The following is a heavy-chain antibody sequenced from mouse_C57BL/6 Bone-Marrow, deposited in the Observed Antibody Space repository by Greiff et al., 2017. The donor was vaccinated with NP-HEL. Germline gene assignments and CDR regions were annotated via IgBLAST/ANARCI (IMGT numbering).Heavy chain of an antibody. J-gene: IGHJ2*01. CDR3: DRNYYYGSSFYFDY. Sequence: VKLVESGPGLVAPSQSLSITCTVSGFSFTSYAISWVRQPPGKGLEWLGVIWTGGGTNYYSALIYRLSISKDNAKSQVFLKMNRLQTEDTDRDYCDRNYYYGSSFYFDYWGQGTTLTVSS. V-gene: IGHV2-9-1*01. CDR2: IWTGGGT. CDR1: GFSFTSYA. D-gene: IGHD1-1*01.